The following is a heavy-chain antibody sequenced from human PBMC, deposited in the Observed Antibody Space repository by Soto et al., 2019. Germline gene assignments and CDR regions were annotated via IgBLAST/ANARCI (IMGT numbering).Heavy chain of an antibody. CDR2: IYYSGST. CDR3: AGGRYFDKFDY. Sequence: QVQLQEWGPGLVKPSQTLSLTCTVSGGSISSGGYYWSWIRQHPGKGLEWIGYIYYSGSTYYNPSRKSRVTISVDTSQNQFTLMMCCVTAAKTPVYYCAGGRYFDKFDYWGQGTLVTVSS. J-gene: IGHJ4*02. D-gene: IGHD3-9*01. CDR1: GGSISSGGYY. V-gene: IGHV4-31*03.